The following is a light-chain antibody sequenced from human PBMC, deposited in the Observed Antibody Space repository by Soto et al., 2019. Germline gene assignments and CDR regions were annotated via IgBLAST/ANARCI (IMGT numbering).Light chain of an antibody. CDR3: SSYTSSSTLYV. CDR1: SSDVGGYNY. V-gene: IGLV2-8*01. CDR2: EVN. Sequence: QSVLTQPPSASGSLGQSVAISCTGTSSDVGGYNYVSWYQQHPGKAPKLLIYEVNKRPSGVPDRFSGSKSGNTASLTVSGLQAEDEADYYCSSYTSSSTLYVFGTGTKVTVL. J-gene: IGLJ1*01.